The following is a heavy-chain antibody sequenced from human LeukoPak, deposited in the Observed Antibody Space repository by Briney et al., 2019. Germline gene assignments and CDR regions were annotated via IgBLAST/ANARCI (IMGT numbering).Heavy chain of an antibody. Sequence: SQTLSLTCIVSGGSISSGGYYWSWIRQHPGKGLEWIGYIYYSGSTYYNPSVKSRVTISLDTSNNHFSLKLSPVTAADTAVYYCARAGGCSGGSCHYWYFDLWGRGTLVTVSP. CDR2: IYYSGST. CDR3: ARAGGCSGGSCHYWYFDL. V-gene: IGHV4-31*03. CDR1: GGSISSGGYY. D-gene: IGHD2-15*01. J-gene: IGHJ2*01.